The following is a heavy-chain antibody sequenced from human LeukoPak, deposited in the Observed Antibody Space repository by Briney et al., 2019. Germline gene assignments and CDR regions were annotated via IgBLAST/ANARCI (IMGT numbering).Heavy chain of an antibody. CDR3: AKGEYSYGRNWFDP. Sequence: GGSLRLSCTASGFTFSSYAMSWVRQAPGKGLEWVSAISGSGGSTYSADSVKGRSTISRDNSKNTLYLQMNSLRAEDTAVYYCAKGEYSYGRNWFDPWGQGTLVTVSS. CDR1: GFTFSSYA. V-gene: IGHV3-23*01. D-gene: IGHD5-18*01. CDR2: ISGSGGST. J-gene: IGHJ5*02.